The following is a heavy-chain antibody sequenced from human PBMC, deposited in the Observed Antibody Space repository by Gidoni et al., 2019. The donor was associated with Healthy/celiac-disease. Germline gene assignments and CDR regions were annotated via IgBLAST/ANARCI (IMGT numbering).Heavy chain of an antibody. J-gene: IGHJ3*02. CDR3: AKDLPNTAHAFDI. V-gene: IGHV3-23*01. D-gene: IGHD2-2*02. CDR1: GFSFSSSA. Sequence: EVQLLESGGGLVQPGGSLRLSCAASGFSFSSSAMGWVRQAPGKGLEWVPAISGSGGSTYNADSVKGRFTISRDNAKNTLYLQMNSLRAEETAVYYCAKDLPNTAHAFDIWGQGTMVTVSS. CDR2: ISGSGGST.